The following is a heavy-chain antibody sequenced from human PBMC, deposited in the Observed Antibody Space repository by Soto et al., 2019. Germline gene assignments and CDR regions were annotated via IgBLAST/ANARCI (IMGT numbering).Heavy chain of an antibody. D-gene: IGHD1-26*01. CDR1: GFSFSSYG. V-gene: IGHV3-33*03. J-gene: IGHJ3*01. CDR3: ARAQYTGSYFDACDV. Sequence: GWSLRLSCAASGFSFSSYGMHLVRQAPGEGLDWVAVIWYDGSNKYYAESVKGRFTISRDNSKNTLYVQMNSLTVEDTAVYYCARAQYTGSYFDACDVWGKGTMVTVSS. CDR2: IWYDGSNK.